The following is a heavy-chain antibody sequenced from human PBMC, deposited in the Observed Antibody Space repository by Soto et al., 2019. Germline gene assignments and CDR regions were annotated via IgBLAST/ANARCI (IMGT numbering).Heavy chain of an antibody. Sequence: PSDTLSLTCTVSGGSIGGDSWSWIRQSPGKGLDFIGYIYHSGSTNYNPSLKNPVTISMDTSNNQFSLRLGSVTSADTAVYFCVGAGLVQFSWATDVWGQGTTVTVSS. D-gene: IGHD3-3*01. V-gene: IGHV4-59*01. CDR3: VGAGLVQFSWATDV. CDR1: GGSIGGDS. CDR2: IYHSGST. J-gene: IGHJ6*02.